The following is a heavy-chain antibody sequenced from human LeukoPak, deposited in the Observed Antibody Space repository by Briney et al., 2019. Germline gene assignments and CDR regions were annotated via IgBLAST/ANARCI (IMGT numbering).Heavy chain of an antibody. CDR2: ISGSGGST. CDR3: AKSSHFGDVIVVAATFDY. J-gene: IGHJ4*02. D-gene: IGHD3-22*01. V-gene: IGHV3-23*01. Sequence: GGSLRLSCAASGFTFSSYAMSWVRQAPGKGLGWVSAISGSGGSTYYADSVKGRFTISRDNSKNTLYLQMNSLRAEDTAIYYCAKSSHFGDVIVVAATFDYWGQGTLVTVSS. CDR1: GFTFSSYA.